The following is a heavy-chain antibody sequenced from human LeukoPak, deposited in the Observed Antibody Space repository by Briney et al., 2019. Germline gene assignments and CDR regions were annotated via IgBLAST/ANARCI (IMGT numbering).Heavy chain of an antibody. CDR3: ARGITGTTRRWYIDYYGMDV. CDR2: IYYSGST. V-gene: IGHV4-59*01. CDR1: GGSISSYY. J-gene: IGHJ6*02. D-gene: IGHD1-7*01. Sequence: PSETLSLTCTVSGGSISSYYWSWIRQPPGKGLEWIGYIYYSGSTNYNPSLKSRVTISVDTSKNQFSLKLSSVTAADTAVYCCARGITGTTRRWYIDYYGMDVWGQGTTVTVSS.